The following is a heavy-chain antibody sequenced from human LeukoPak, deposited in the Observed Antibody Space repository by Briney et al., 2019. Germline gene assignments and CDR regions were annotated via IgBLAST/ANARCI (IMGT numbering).Heavy chain of an antibody. V-gene: IGHV3-73*01. D-gene: IGHD2-15*01. Sequence: GGSLRLSCAASGFTFSGSAMPWVRQASGKGLEWVGRIRSKANSLVTAYAASVTGRFTISRDDSKNTAYLQMNSLKTEDTAVYYCTRHSDKYCSGGGCYVYYFYGLDVWGQGTTVTVSS. CDR3: TRHSDKYCSGGGCYVYYFYGLDV. CDR2: IRSKANSLVT. CDR1: GFTFSGSA. J-gene: IGHJ6*02.